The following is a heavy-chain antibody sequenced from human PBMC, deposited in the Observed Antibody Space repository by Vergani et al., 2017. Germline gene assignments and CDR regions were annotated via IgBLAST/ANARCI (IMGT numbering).Heavy chain of an antibody. Sequence: QVQLQESGPGLVKPSQTLSLTCTVSGGSISSGSYYWSWIRQPAGKGLEWIGRIYTSGSNNYNPSLKLRVTISVDTSKNQFSLKLSSVTAADTAVYYCARTGYEFWSGYLDYWGQGTLVTVSS. CDR2: IYTSGSN. V-gene: IGHV4-61*02. D-gene: IGHD3-3*01. CDR3: ARTGYEFWSGYLDY. CDR1: GGSISSGSYY. J-gene: IGHJ4*02.